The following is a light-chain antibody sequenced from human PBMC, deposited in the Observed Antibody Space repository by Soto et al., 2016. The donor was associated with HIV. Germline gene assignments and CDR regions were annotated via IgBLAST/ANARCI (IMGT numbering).Light chain of an antibody. CDR1: NIGSKS. Sequence: SYELTQPPSVSVAPGKTARITCRGNNIGSKSVHWYQQRPGQAPVLVVYDDDDRPSGIPERFSGSNSGNTATLTISRVEAGDEADYHCQVWHSSSDHRVFGGGTKLTVL. CDR3: QVWHSSSDHRV. J-gene: IGLJ3*02. CDR2: DDD. V-gene: IGLV3-21*03.